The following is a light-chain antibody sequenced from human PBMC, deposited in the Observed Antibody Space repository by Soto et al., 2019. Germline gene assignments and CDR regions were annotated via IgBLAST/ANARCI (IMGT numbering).Light chain of an antibody. J-gene: IGLJ1*01. CDR1: SGDVGGYYY. V-gene: IGLV2-8*01. CDR2: EVT. Sequence: QSVLTQPASASGSPGQSVTISCTGTSGDVGGYYYVSWYQQHPGKAPKLIIYEVTKRPSGVPDRFSGSKSGNTASLTVSGLQAEDEADYYCMSYVGSNIFVFGTGTKVTVL. CDR3: MSYVGSNIFV.